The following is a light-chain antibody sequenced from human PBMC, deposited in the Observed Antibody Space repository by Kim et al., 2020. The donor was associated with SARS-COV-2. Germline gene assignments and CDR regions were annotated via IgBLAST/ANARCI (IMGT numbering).Light chain of an antibody. V-gene: IGKV1-9*01. CDR2: PAS. CDR3: QQLNSFPLT. J-gene: IGKJ4*01. Sequence: DIQLTQSPSFLSASIGDRVTITCRASQDIDSSLAWYQQKPGKAPNLLIYPASTLQSGVPSRFSGSGSGTEFTLTVSSLQPEDFAGYYCQQLNSFPLTFGGGTKVDIK. CDR1: QDIDSS.